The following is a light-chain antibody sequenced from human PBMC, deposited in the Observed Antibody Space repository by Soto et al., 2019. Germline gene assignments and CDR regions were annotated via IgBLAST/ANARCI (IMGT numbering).Light chain of an antibody. Sequence: EIVLTQSPATLSLSPGERATLSCRASRSVSSYLAWYQQKPGQTPRLLIHDASNRATGIPVRFSGGGSGTAFTLTISSLEPEDFAVYYCQQRTNWPSSTFGQGTRLEIK. CDR1: RSVSSY. V-gene: IGKV3-11*01. CDR2: DAS. CDR3: QQRTNWPSST. J-gene: IGKJ5*01.